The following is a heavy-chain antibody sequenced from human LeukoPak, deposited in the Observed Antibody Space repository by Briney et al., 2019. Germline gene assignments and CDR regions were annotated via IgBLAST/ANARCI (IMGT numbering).Heavy chain of an antibody. V-gene: IGHV1-18*01. Sequence: APVKVSCKASGYTFTSYGINWVRQAPGQGLEWMGWISAYNGNTNYAQKVQGRVTMTTDTSTSTAYMELRSLRSDDTAVYYCAKAHYSVAAAGMSDDWGQGTLVTVSS. D-gene: IGHD6-13*01. CDR1: GYTFTSYG. J-gene: IGHJ4*02. CDR2: ISAYNGNT. CDR3: AKAHYSVAAAGMSDD.